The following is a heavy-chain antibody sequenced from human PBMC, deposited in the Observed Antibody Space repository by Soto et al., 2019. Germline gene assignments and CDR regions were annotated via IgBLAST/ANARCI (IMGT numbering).Heavy chain of an antibody. V-gene: IGHV3-33*01. Sequence: QVQLVESGGGVVQPGRSLRLSCAASGFTFSSYGMHWVRQAPGKGLEWVAVIWYDGTNKYYADSVKGRFTISRDNSKNGLYLQRNGLRAEDTAVYYCARDRGAVAGTRYYYGMDVWGQGTTVTVSS. J-gene: IGHJ6*02. D-gene: IGHD6-13*01. CDR3: ARDRGAVAGTRYYYGMDV. CDR2: IWYDGTNK. CDR1: GFTFSSYG.